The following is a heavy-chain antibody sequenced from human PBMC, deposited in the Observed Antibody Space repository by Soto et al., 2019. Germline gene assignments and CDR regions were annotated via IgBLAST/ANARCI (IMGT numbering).Heavy chain of an antibody. CDR3: ARESSRSSHDY. D-gene: IGHD6-13*01. J-gene: IGHJ4*02. Sequence: QVQLVQSGAEVKKPGASVKVSCKASGYTFTSYGISWVRQAPGQWLEWMGWISAYNGITNNAQKHQGRVNMTTDTSTSKAYMELSSLRSDDTAVYYCARESSRSSHDYWRQGTLVTVSS. CDR1: GYTFTSYG. V-gene: IGHV1-18*01. CDR2: ISAYNGIT.